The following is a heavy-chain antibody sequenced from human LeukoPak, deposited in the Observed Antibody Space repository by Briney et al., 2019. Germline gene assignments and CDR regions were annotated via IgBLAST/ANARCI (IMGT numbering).Heavy chain of an antibody. CDR2: ISWNSDTK. J-gene: IGHJ6*02. CDR3: AKAPHPGSYYYGLDV. Sequence: GRSLRLSCAASGFTFENYAIHWVRQVPGKGLEWASGISWNSDTKGYADSVKGRFTISRDNAEDSVYLQMNSLRPEDTAFYYCAKAPHPGSYYYGLDVWGQGTTVTVSS. V-gene: IGHV3-9*01. CDR1: GFTFENYA.